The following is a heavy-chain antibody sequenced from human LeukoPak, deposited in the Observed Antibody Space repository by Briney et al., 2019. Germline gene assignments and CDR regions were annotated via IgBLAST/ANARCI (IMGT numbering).Heavy chain of an antibody. CDR1: GGSFSGYY. D-gene: IGHD3-10*01. J-gene: IGHJ4*02. CDR2: INHSGST. V-gene: IGHV4-34*01. CDR3: ARGLGYYGSGSYLKH. Sequence: SETLSLTCAVYGGSFSGYYWSWICQPPGKGLEWIGEINHSGSTNYNPSLKSRVTISADTSKNQFSLKLSSVTAADTAVYYCARGLGYYGSGSYLKHWGQGTLVTVSS.